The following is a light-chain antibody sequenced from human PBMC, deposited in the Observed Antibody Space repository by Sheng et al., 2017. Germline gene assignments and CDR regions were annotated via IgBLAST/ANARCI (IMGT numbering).Light chain of an antibody. J-gene: IGLJ2*01. CDR1: NIGSKS. CDR2: DNS. CDR3: QTWDSGNVA. V-gene: IGLV3-21*02. Sequence: SYVVTQPPSVSVAPGQTARITCGGNNIGSKSVHWYQQKPGQAPVLVVYDNSGRPSGIPERFSGSNSGNTATLTISGTQALDEADYYCQTWDSGNVAFGGGTRVTVL.